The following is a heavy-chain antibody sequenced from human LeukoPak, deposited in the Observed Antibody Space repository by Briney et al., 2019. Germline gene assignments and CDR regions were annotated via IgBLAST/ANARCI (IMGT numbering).Heavy chain of an antibody. J-gene: IGHJ4*02. CDR2: INHSGST. D-gene: IGHD3-10*01. CDR1: GGSFSGYY. Sequence: PSETLSLTCAVYGGSFSGYYWSWIRQPPVKGLEWIGEINHSGSTNYNPSLKSRVTISVDTSKNQFSLKLSSVTAADTAVYYCARNQRAMVRGALDYWGQGTLVTVSS. CDR3: ARNQRAMVRGALDY. V-gene: IGHV4-34*01.